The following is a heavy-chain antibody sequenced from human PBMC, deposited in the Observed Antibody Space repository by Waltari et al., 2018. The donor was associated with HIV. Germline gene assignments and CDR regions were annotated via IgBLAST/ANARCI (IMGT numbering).Heavy chain of an antibody. CDR2: ISSSSSTI. Sequence: EVQLVESGGGLVQPGGSLRLSWAASGFTFRPYHLHWVRQAPGKGLEWVSYISSSSSTIYDADSVKGRFTISRDNAKNSLYLQMNSLRAEDTAVYYCARDGNLYSSGWSGWFDPWGQGTLVTVSS. CDR1: GFTFRPYH. D-gene: IGHD6-19*01. J-gene: IGHJ5*02. V-gene: IGHV3-48*01. CDR3: ARDGNLYSSGWSGWFDP.